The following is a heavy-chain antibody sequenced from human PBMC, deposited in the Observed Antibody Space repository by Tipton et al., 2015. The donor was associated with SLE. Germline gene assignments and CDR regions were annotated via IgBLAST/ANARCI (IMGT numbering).Heavy chain of an antibody. J-gene: IGHJ4*02. Sequence: SLRLSCAASGLTFSSYSMNWVRQAPGKGLEWVSSISSSSNYIYYADSVKGRFTISRDNAKNSLYLQMNSLRAEDTAVYYCARQGYDSSGYYFDYWGQGTLVTVSS. CDR2: ISSSSNYI. V-gene: IGHV3-21*01. CDR3: ARQGYDSSGYYFDY. CDR1: GLTFSSYS. D-gene: IGHD3-22*01.